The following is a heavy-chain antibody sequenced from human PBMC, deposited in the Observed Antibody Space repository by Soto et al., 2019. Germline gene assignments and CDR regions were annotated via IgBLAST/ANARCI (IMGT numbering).Heavy chain of an antibody. CDR1: GGSISNYS. V-gene: IGHV4-30-2*01. CDR2: IYHSGST. CDR3: ARVPGP. Sequence: SETLSLTCTVSGGSISNYSWSWIRQPPGKGLEWIGYIYHSGSTYYNPSLKSRVTISVDRSKNQFSLKLSSVTAADTAVYYCARVPGPWGQGTLVTVSS. J-gene: IGHJ5*02.